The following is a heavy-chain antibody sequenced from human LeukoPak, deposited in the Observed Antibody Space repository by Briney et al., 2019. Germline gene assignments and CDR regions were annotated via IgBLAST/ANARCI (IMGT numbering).Heavy chain of an antibody. Sequence: PGGSLRLSCAASGFTFSSYSMNWVRQAPGKGLEWVSSISSSSSYIYYADSVKGRFTISRDNSKNTLYLQMNSLRAEDTAVYYCARNVGRPPRAFDIWGQGTMVTVSS. CDR3: ARNVGRPPRAFDI. D-gene: IGHD1-1*01. CDR2: ISSSSSYI. CDR1: GFTFSSYS. J-gene: IGHJ3*02. V-gene: IGHV3-21*04.